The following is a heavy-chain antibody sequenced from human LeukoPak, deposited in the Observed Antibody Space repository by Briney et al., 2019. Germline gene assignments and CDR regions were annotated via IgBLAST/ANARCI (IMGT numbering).Heavy chain of an antibody. CDR1: GFTFSSYV. D-gene: IGHD5-18*01. CDR2: ISYDGSNK. Sequence: GGSLRLSCAVSGFTFSSYVMHWVRQAPGKGLEWVALISYDGSNKYYADSVKGRFTISRDNSKNTLYVQMNSLRAEDTAAYYCAKDRGYSFGDGFDIWGQGTMVTVSS. J-gene: IGHJ3*02. V-gene: IGHV3-30-3*01. CDR3: AKDRGYSFGDGFDI.